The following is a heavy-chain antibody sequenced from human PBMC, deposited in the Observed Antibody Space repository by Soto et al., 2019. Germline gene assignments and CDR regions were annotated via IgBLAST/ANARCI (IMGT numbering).Heavy chain of an antibody. CDR3: ASHSSGWYGATFDY. J-gene: IGHJ4*02. V-gene: IGHV3-53*01. CDR2: IYSGGST. Sequence: PGVSLRRSCAASGFTVSSNYMSWVRQAPGKGLEWVSVIYSGGSTYYADSVKGRFTISRDNSKNTLYLQMNSLRAEDTAVYYCASHSSGWYGATFDYWGQGTLVTVSS. CDR1: GFTVSSNY. D-gene: IGHD6-19*01.